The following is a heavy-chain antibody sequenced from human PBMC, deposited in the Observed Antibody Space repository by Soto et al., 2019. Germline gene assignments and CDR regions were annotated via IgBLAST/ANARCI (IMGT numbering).Heavy chain of an antibody. Sequence: ASVKVSCKASGYTFTSYGISWVRQAPGQGLEWMGWISAYNGNTNYAQKLQGRVTMTTDTSTSTAYMELRSPRSDDTAVYYCTTGGDYAHYFDYWGQGTLVTVSS. D-gene: IGHD4-17*01. J-gene: IGHJ4*02. CDR2: ISAYNGNT. CDR3: TTGGDYAHYFDY. V-gene: IGHV1-18*01. CDR1: GYTFTSYG.